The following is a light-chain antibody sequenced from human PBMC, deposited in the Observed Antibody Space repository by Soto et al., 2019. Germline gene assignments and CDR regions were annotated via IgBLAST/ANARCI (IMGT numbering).Light chain of an antibody. Sequence: DIQLTQSPSTLSASVGDRVTITCRANESVSRWLAWYQQKPGKAPKLLIYATSTLQSGVPSRFSGSGSGTDFALTISSLQPEDFATYYCQQLSSSPLTFGGGTKVEIK. CDR1: ESVSRW. V-gene: IGKV1-9*01. J-gene: IGKJ4*01. CDR3: QQLSSSPLT. CDR2: ATS.